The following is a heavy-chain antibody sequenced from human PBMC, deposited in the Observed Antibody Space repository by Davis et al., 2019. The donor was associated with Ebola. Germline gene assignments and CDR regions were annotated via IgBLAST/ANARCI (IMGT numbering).Heavy chain of an antibody. CDR3: ARVDLTMTNYFDY. J-gene: IGHJ4*02. Sequence: SETLSLTCTVSGGSISSGSYYWSWIRQPPGKGLEWIGYIYYSGSTNYNPSLKSRVTISVDTSKNQSSLKLSSVTAADTAVYYCARVDLTMTNYFDYWGQGTLVTVSS. D-gene: IGHD3-22*01. CDR2: IYYSGST. V-gene: IGHV4-61*01. CDR1: GGSISSGSYY.